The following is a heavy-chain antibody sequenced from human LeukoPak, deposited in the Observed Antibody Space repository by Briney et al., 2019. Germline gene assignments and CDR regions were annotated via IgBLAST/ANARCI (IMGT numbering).Heavy chain of an antibody. CDR1: GGSISNSSYY. J-gene: IGHJ5*02. Sequence: PSETLSLTCTVSGGSISNSSYYWGWIRQPPGKGLEWIGSLYYSGYTFYNPSLKSRLIISVDTSKSQLSLKVTSVTAADTALYYCARHVCSSTSCPFDPWGQGTLVTVSS. CDR2: LYYSGYT. CDR3: ARHVCSSTSCPFDP. D-gene: IGHD2-2*01. V-gene: IGHV4-39*01.